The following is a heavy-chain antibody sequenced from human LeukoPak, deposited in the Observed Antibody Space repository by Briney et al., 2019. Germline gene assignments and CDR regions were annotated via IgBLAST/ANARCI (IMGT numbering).Heavy chain of an antibody. J-gene: IGHJ3*02. CDR3: AREGVTMIVSPGAFDI. Sequence: PGGSLRLSCAASGFTFSSYWMSWVRQAAGKGLEWVANIKQDGSEKYYVDSVKGRFTISRDNAKNSLYLQMNSLRAEDTAVYYCAREGVTMIVSPGAFDIWGQGTMVTVSS. V-gene: IGHV3-7*01. CDR1: GFTFSSYW. CDR2: IKQDGSEK. D-gene: IGHD3-22*01.